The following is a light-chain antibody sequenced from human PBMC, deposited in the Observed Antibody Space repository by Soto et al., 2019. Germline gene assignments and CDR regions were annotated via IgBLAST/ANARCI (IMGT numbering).Light chain of an antibody. CDR3: QQYGNSSWT. CDR2: SAS. Sequence: VLTKSPSTLSFSPGEGATLSWRASQSISNKLVWYQQKPGQAPRLVIYSASSRATGVPDRFSGSGSGTDFTLTINRLEPEDFAVYYCQQYGNSSWTFGQGTKVDIK. J-gene: IGKJ1*01. V-gene: IGKV3-20*01. CDR1: QSISNK.